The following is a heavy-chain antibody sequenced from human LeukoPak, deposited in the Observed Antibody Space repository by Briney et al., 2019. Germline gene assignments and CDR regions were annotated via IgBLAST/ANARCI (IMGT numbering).Heavy chain of an antibody. CDR1: GYSISSSNW. CDR3: ARTISGSYEEDTFDI. J-gene: IGHJ3*02. D-gene: IGHD1-26*01. Sequence: SDTLALTCRVSGYSISSSNWWGWIRQPPGKGLEWIGYIYYRGSTYYNPSLKSRVTMSVDTSKNQFSLKLSSVTAVDTAVYYCARTISGSYEEDTFDIWGQGTIVTVSS. V-gene: IGHV4-28*01. CDR2: IYYRGST.